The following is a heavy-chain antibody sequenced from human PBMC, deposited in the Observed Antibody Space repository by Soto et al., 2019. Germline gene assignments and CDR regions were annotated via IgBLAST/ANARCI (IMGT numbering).Heavy chain of an antibody. V-gene: IGHV1-69*01. CDR3: ARGSRITIFGVVIDPYYFDY. J-gene: IGHJ4*02. Sequence: QVQLVQSGAEVKKPGSSVKVSCKASGGTFSSYAISWVRQAPGQGLEWMGGIIPIFGTANYAQKFQGRVTINADESTSTAYMELSSLRSEDTAVYYCARGSRITIFGVVIDPYYFDYWGQGTLVTVSS. D-gene: IGHD3-3*01. CDR1: GGTFSSYA. CDR2: IIPIFGTA.